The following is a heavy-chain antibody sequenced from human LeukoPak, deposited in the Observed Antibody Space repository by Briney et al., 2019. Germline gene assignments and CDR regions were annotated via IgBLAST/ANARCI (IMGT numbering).Heavy chain of an antibody. CDR2: INHSGST. Sequence: SETLSLTCAVYGGSFSGYYWSWIRQPPGKGLEWIGEINHSGSTNYNPSLKSRVTISVDTSKNQFSLKLSSVTAADTAVYYCARGRGVLLWFGEFNYWGQGTLVTVSS. V-gene: IGHV4-34*01. D-gene: IGHD3-10*01. CDR1: GGSFSGYY. J-gene: IGHJ4*02. CDR3: ARGRGVLLWFGEFNY.